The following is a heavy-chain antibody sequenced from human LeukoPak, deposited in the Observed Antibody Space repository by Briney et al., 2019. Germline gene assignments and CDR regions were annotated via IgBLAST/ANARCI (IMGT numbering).Heavy chain of an antibody. CDR2: ISYDGSNK. J-gene: IGHJ1*01. CDR3: AKALNTYSRWPKYFQH. D-gene: IGHD6-13*01. CDR1: GFTFSSYG. V-gene: IGHV3-30*18. Sequence: PGGSLRLSCAASGFTFSSYGMHWVRQAPGKGLEWVAVISYDGSNKYYADSVKGRFTISRDNSKNTLYLQMNSLRAEDTAVYYCAKALNTYSRWPKYFQHWGQGTLVTVSS.